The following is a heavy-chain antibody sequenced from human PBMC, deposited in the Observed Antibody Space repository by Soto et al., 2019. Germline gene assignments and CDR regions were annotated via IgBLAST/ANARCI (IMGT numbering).Heavy chain of an antibody. Sequence: ASVKVSCKASGYTFTDYYMHWVRQAPGQGLEWMGWINPNSGGTNYAQKFQGWVTMTRDTSISTAYTELSRLTSDDTAVYFCARDLYGRSGISFQYWGQGTLVTVSS. J-gene: IGHJ1*01. CDR3: ARDLYGRSGISFQY. V-gene: IGHV1-2*04. CDR2: INPNSGGT. CDR1: GYTFTDYY. D-gene: IGHD2-15*01.